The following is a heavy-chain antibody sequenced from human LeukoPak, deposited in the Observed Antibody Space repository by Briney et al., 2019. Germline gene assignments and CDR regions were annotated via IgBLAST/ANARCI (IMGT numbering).Heavy chain of an antibody. V-gene: IGHV4-4*09. J-gene: IGHJ4*02. Sequence: SETLSLTCTVSGASIRNYYWSWIRQTPEKGLEWVGYIHATGGSNYYPSLKSRLTVSIDTSRNQLSLKLTSVTAADPAVYFCARLGSYHDFWGQGALVTVSS. CDR1: GASIRNYY. CDR2: IHATGGS. CDR3: ARLGSYHDF. D-gene: IGHD1-26*01.